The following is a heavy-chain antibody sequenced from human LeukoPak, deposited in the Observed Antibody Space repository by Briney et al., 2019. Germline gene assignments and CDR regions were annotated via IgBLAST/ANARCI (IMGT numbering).Heavy chain of an antibody. Sequence: PGGSLRLPCAASGFTFSSYAMSWVRQAPGKGLEWVSAISGSGGSTYYADSVEGRFTISRDNSKNTLYLQMNSLRAEDTAVYYCAKEGHGDLEYYFDYWGEGTLVTVSS. CDR3: AKEGHGDLEYYFDY. CDR2: ISGSGGST. D-gene: IGHD2-21*01. CDR1: GFTFSSYA. J-gene: IGHJ4*02. V-gene: IGHV3-23*01.